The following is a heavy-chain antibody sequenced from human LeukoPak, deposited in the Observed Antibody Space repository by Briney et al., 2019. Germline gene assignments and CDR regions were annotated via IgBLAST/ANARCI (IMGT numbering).Heavy chain of an antibody. CDR1: GYTLTELS. CDR3: ARDRYDYVWGSYRLDFDY. D-gene: IGHD3-16*02. CDR2: FDPEDGET. V-gene: IGHV1-24*01. J-gene: IGHJ4*02. Sequence: ASVKVSCKVSGYTLTELSMHWVRQAPGKGLEWMGGFDPEDGETIYAQKFQGRVTMTTDTSTSTAYMELRSLRSDDTAVYYCARDRYDYVWGSYRLDFDYWGQGTLVTVSS.